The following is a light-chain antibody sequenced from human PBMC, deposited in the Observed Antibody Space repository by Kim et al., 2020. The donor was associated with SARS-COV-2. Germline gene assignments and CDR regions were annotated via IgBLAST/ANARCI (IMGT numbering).Light chain of an antibody. Sequence: LTCSLRSDIKVGTSAIHWYQQKPGSPPQFLLRYKSDSDKRLGSGVPSRFSGSKDASANAGILLISGLQSEDEADYYCMIWYSTSCVFGGGTQLTVL. J-gene: IGLJ3*02. CDR3: MIWYSTSCV. CDR1: SDIKVGTSA. V-gene: IGLV5-45*02. CDR2: YKSDSDK.